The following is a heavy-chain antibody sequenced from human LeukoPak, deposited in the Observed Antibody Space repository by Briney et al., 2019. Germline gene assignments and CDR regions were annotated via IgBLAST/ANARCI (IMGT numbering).Heavy chain of an antibody. CDR1: GYSISSGYY. Sequence: PSKTLSLTCTVSGYSISSGYYWGWIRQPPGKGLEWIGSIYHSGSTYYNPSLKSRVTISVDTSKNQFSLKLSSVTAADTAVYYCVRGLGGFDPWGQGTLVTVSS. V-gene: IGHV4-38-2*02. J-gene: IGHJ5*02. D-gene: IGHD3-16*01. CDR2: IYHSGST. CDR3: VRGLGGFDP.